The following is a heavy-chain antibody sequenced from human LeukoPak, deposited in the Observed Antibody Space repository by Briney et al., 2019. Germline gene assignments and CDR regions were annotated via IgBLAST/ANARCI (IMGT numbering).Heavy chain of an antibody. CDR3: ARLTGYSSDNWFDP. J-gene: IGHJ5*02. V-gene: IGHV4-39*07. CDR2: IYYSGST. D-gene: IGHD6-19*01. Sequence: PSETLSLTCTVSGGSISSSSYYWGWIRQPPGKGLEWIGSIYYSGSTYYNPSLKSRVTISVDTSKNQFSLKLSSVTAADTAVYYCARLTGYSSDNWFDPWGQGTLVTVSS. CDR1: GGSISSSSYY.